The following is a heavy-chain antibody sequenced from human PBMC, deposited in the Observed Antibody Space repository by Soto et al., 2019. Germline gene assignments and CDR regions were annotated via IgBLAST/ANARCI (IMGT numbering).Heavy chain of an antibody. CDR3: GGDQDYGSASPSGY. V-gene: IGHV3-21*01. CDR1: GFTFSSYS. Sequence: GGSLRLSCAASGFTFSSYSMNWVRQAPGKGLEWVSSISNSSSYIYYADSVKGRFTISRDNAKNSLYLQMNSLRAEDTAVSYCGGDQDYGSASPSGYWGQGTLVTVSS. D-gene: IGHD3-10*01. CDR2: ISNSSSYI. J-gene: IGHJ4*02.